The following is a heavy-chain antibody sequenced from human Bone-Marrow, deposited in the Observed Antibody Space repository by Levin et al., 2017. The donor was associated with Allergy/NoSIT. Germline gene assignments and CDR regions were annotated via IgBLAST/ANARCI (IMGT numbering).Heavy chain of an antibody. D-gene: IGHD3-10*01. CDR3: TRQERISLVRGAPDDAFDI. CDR2: IRTKVNSYGT. J-gene: IGHJ3*02. CDR1: GFTFSGSA. Sequence: HPGGSLRLSCAASGFTFSGSAMHWVRQASGKGLEWVGRIRTKVNSYGTAYAASVKGRFTISRDDSKNTAYLQMNSLKTEDTAVYYCTRQERISLVRGAPDDAFDIWGQGTMVTVSS. V-gene: IGHV3-73*01.